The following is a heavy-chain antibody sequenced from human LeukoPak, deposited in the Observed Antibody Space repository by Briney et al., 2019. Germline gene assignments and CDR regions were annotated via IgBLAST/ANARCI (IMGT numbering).Heavy chain of an antibody. Sequence: SQTLSLTCAISGDIVSSNSAAWHWSRQSPSRGLEWLGRTYYRSNLYNDYAVSVKSRITINPDTSKNQFSLQLNSVTPEDTAVYYCARDRMEQLVYYYYYMDVWGKGTTVTVSS. CDR1: GDIVSSNSAA. D-gene: IGHD6-6*01. J-gene: IGHJ6*03. V-gene: IGHV6-1*01. CDR3: ARDRMEQLVYYYYYMDV. CDR2: TYYRSNLYN.